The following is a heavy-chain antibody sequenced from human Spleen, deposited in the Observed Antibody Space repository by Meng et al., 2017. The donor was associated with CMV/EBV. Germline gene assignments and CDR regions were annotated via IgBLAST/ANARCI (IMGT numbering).Heavy chain of an antibody. J-gene: IGHJ3*02. CDR1: GFTFSSYE. D-gene: IGHD2-2*02. V-gene: IGHV3-48*03. CDR2: ISSSGSTI. CDR3: VRDRCGSTGCYNEVDI. Sequence: GESLKISCAASGFTFSSYEMNWVRQAPGKGLEWVSYISSSGSTIYYADSVKGRFTISRDDAKNTLYLQMNSLRGEDTAVYYCVRDRCGSTGCYNEVDIWGQGTMVTVSS.